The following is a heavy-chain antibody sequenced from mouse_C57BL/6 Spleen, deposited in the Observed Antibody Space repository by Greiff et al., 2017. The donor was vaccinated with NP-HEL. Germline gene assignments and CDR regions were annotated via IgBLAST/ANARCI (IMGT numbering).Heavy chain of an antibody. J-gene: IGHJ3*01. D-gene: IGHD3-2*02. CDR3: ALDSSGYVAWFAY. V-gene: IGHV1-64*01. CDR1: GYTFTSYW. CDR2: IHPNSGST. Sequence: QVQLQQPGAELVKPGASVKLSCKASGYTFTSYWMHWVKQRPGQGLEWIGMIHPNSGSTNYNEKFKSKATLTVDKSSSTAYMQLSSLTSEDSAVYYCALDSSGYVAWFAYWGQGTLVTVSA.